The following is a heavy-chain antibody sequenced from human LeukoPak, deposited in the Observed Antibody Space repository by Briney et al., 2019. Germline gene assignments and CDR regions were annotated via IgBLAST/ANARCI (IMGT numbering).Heavy chain of an antibody. CDR2: IYYSGSI. Sequence: SETLSLTCTVSGSSISSSNYYWGWIRQPPGKGLEWIASIYYSGSIYYNPSLKSRVTISVDTSKNQFSLKLSSVTAADTAVFYCARGGYYGSGSYARFDPWGQGTLVTVSS. CDR1: GSSISSSNYY. D-gene: IGHD3-10*01. CDR3: ARGGYYGSGSYARFDP. J-gene: IGHJ5*02. V-gene: IGHV4-39*01.